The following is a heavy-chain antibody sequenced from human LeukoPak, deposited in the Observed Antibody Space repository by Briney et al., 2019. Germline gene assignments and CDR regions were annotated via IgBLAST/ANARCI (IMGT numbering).Heavy chain of an antibody. CDR1: GFTFSNAW. V-gene: IGHV3-15*01. J-gene: IGHJ4*02. CDR3: TGVSRSSWYDY. Sequence: GGSLRLSCAASGFTFSNAWMSWVRQAPGKGLEWVGLIKSKTDDGTTGYAAPVKGRFTISRDDSKNTLYLQMNSLKTEDTAVYYCTGVSRSSWYDYWGQGTLVTVSS. D-gene: IGHD6-13*01. CDR2: IKSKTDDGTT.